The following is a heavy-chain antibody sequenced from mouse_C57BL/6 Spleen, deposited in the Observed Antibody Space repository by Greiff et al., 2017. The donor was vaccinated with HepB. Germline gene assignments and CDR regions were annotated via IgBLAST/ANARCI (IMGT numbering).Heavy chain of an antibody. Sequence: QVQLQQPGAELVRPGTSVKLSCKASGYTFTSYWMHWVKQRPGQGLEWIGVIDPSDSYTNYNQKFKGKATLTVDTSSSTAYMQLSSLTSEDSAVYYCARGTGRYFDVWGTGTTVTVSS. CDR1: GYTFTSYW. J-gene: IGHJ1*03. CDR2: IDPSDSYT. CDR3: ARGTGRYFDV. V-gene: IGHV1-59*01. D-gene: IGHD4-1*01.